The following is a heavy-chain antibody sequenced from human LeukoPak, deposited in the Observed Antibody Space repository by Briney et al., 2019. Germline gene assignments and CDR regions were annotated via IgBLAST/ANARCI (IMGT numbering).Heavy chain of an antibody. V-gene: IGHV3-23*01. J-gene: IGHJ4*02. Sequence: GGSLRLSCAASGFTFSSYAMSWVRQAPGKGLEWVSAISGSGGSTCYADSVKGRFTISRDNSENTLYLQMNSLRAEDTAVYYCAHSGYDRPYYFDYWGQGTLVTVSS. D-gene: IGHD5-12*01. CDR3: AHSGYDRPYYFDY. CDR2: ISGSGGST. CDR1: GFTFSSYA.